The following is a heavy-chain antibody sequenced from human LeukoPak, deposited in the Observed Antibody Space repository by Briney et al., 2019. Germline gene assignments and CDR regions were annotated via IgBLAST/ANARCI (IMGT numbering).Heavy chain of an antibody. V-gene: IGHV4-59*01. J-gene: IGHJ4*02. D-gene: IGHD3-16*02. CDR3: ARSNTYDYVRGSYRTGFDY. Sequence: SETLSLTCTVSGGSISSYYWSWIRQPPGKGLEWIGDVYYSGSTNYNPSLKSRVTISVDTSKNQFSLKLSSVTAADTAVYYCARSNTYDYVRGSYRTGFDYWGQGTLGTVSS. CDR1: GGSISSYY. CDR2: VYYSGST.